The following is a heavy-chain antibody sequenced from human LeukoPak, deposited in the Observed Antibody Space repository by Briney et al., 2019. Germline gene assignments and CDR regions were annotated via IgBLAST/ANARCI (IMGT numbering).Heavy chain of an antibody. CDR3: AKDIDSSWYAEYFQH. D-gene: IGHD6-13*01. Sequence: GGSLRLSCAASGFTFDDYAMHWVRQAPGKGLEWVSLISGGGGSTYSANSVKGRFTISKDNSKNSLYLQMNSLRTEDTALYYCAKDIDSSWYAEYFQHWGQGTLVTVSS. CDR1: GFTFDDYA. J-gene: IGHJ1*01. CDR2: ISGGGGST. V-gene: IGHV3-43*02.